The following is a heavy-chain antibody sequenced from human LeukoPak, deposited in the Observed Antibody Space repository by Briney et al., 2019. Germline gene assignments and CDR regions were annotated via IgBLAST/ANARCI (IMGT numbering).Heavy chain of an antibody. CDR1: GYTFMKYG. CDR3: ARDGYDILAGYKLDF. Sequence: ASVKVSCKTSGYTFMKYGIIWVRQAPGQGPEWMGWISAYNGNAKYAQNVQDRLTMTIDTSTSTVYMELRSLRSDDTAVYYCARDGYDILAGYKLDFWGQGTRHTVSS. D-gene: IGHD3-9*01. V-gene: IGHV1-18*01. J-gene: IGHJ4*02. CDR2: ISAYNGNA.